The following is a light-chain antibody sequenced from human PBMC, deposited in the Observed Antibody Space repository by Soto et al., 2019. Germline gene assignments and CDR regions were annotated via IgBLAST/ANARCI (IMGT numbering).Light chain of an antibody. CDR1: NSDVGGYNF. Sequence: QSVLTQPAFVSGSPGQSITISCTGTNSDVGGYNFVSWYQQHPGKVPKLMIYDVTNRPSGVSNRFSGSKSGNTASLTISGLEAEDEADYYCSSSTSSSTLVFGTGTKLTVL. V-gene: IGLV2-14*01. CDR2: DVT. CDR3: SSSTSSSTLV. J-gene: IGLJ1*01.